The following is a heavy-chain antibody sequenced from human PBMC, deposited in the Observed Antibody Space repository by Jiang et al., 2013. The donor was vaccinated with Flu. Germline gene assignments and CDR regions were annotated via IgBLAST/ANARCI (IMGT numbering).Heavy chain of an antibody. D-gene: IGHD6-13*01. CDR3: AREPAVLEGYGSWYSPLDY. V-gene: IGHV3-13*01. CDR1: GFTFSNYD. J-gene: IGHJ4*02. CDR2: IGTGGAT. Sequence: GLVQPGGSLRLTCAASGFTFSNYDMHWVRQATGKGLEWVSAIGTGGATYYTESVKGRFIISRENAKNSLYLQMNSLRAEDTAVYYCAREPAVLEGYGSWYSPLDYLGQGTLVTVSS.